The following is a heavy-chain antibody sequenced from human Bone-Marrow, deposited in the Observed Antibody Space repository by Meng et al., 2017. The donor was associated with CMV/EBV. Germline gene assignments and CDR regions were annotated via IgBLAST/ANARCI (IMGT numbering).Heavy chain of an antibody. J-gene: IGHJ4*02. Sequence: GESLKISCAASGFNFSSYAMSWVRQAPGKGLEWVSSISSSSSYIYYADSVKGRFTISRDNAKNSLYLQMNSLRAEDTAVYYCARDVKLMGAADYWGQGTLVTVSS. D-gene: IGHD1-26*01. CDR3: ARDVKLMGAADY. CDR2: ISSSSSYI. CDR1: GFNFSSYA. V-gene: IGHV3-21*01.